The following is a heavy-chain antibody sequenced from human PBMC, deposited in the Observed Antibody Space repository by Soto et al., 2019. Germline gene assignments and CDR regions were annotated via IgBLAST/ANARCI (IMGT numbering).Heavy chain of an antibody. V-gene: IGHV3-64D*06. CDR2: ISSRSNGGTT. CDR3: ANGREGSGSYYGY. J-gene: IGHJ4*02. Sequence: EVQLVESGGGLVQPGGSLRLSCSAFGLTLSNYALHWVRQAPGKGLEYVSAISSRSNGGTTYYADSVKGRFTISRDNSKNTLYLQMSSLRPEDTAFYYCANGREGSGSYYGYWGQGTLVTVSA. CDR1: GLTLSNYA. D-gene: IGHD3-10*01.